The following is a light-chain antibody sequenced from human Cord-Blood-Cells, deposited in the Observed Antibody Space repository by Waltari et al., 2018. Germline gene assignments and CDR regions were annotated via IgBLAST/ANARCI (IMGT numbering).Light chain of an antibody. J-gene: IGLJ3*02. Sequence: QSVLTQPPSASGPPGQRVTISCSGSSSNIGSNTVNWYQHLPGTAPKLLIYSNNQRPSGVPDRFSGSKSGTSASLAISGLQYEDEADYYCAAWDDSLNGWVFGGGTKLTVL. V-gene: IGLV1-44*01. CDR3: AAWDDSLNGWV. CDR1: SSNIGSNT. CDR2: SNN.